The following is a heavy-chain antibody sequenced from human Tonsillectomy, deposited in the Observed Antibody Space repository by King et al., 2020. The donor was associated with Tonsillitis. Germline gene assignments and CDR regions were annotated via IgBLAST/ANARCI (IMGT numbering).Heavy chain of an antibody. D-gene: IGHD5/OR15-5a*01. CDR2: ITTHNNNT. Sequence: QLVQSGAALKKPGASVKVSCKASAHTFTNYGVTWVRQAPGQGLEWMGWITTHNNNTNYAQKLQGRVTMTTDTSTSTAYMELRDLRSDDTAVYYCRIVSTGDSDYWGQGTLVTVSS. CDR3: RIVSTGDSDY. CDR1: AHTFTNYG. V-gene: IGHV1-18*01. J-gene: IGHJ4*02.